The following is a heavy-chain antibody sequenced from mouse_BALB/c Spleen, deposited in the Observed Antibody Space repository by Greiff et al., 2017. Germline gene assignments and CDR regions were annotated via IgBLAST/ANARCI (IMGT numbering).Heavy chain of an antibody. J-gene: IGHJ3*01. D-gene: IGHD2-1*01. CDR1: GYSITSDYA. Sequence: EVKLMESGPGLVKPSQSLSLTCTVTGYSITSDYAWNWIRQFPGNKLEWMGYISYSGSTSYNPSLKSRISITRDTSKNQFFLQLNSVTTEDTATYYCAREGNYFAYWGQGTLVTVSA. CDR2: ISYSGST. V-gene: IGHV3-2*02. CDR3: AREGNYFAY.